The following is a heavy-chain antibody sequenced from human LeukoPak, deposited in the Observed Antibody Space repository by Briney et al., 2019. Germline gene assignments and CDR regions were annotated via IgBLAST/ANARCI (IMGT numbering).Heavy chain of an antibody. Sequence: GRSLRLSCAAAGFTFSSFEMRCVRQAPRNGRGLAVYIRKGGRTIDYADSVKGRFTISRDNAKNSLYLQMNSLRAEETAVYYCATLPVDTATVTDYYYMDVWGKGTTITVSS. V-gene: IGHV3-48*03. CDR1: GFTFSSFE. D-gene: IGHD5-18*01. J-gene: IGHJ6*03. CDR3: ATLPVDTATVTDYYYMDV. CDR2: IRKGGRTI.